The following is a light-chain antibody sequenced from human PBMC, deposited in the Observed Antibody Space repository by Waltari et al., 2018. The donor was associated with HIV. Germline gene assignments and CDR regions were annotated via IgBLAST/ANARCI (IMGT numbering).Light chain of an antibody. CDR3: QKYNNAPRT. CDR2: AAS. Sequence: DIQMTQSPSSLSASVGDRVTISCRASQGISNYLAWYQQRPGKVPKLLIYAASTLQSGVPSRFIGSGSGTDFTLTISSLQPEDVATYYCQKYNNAPRTFGQGTRVEIK. CDR1: QGISNY. J-gene: IGKJ1*01. V-gene: IGKV1-27*01.